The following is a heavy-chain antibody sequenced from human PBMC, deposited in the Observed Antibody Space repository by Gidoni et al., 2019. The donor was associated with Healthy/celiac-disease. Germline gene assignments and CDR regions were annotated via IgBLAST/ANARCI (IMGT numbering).Heavy chain of an antibody. D-gene: IGHD3-10*01. CDR3: ARDRGFSDRIPHDAFDI. Sequence: QGQLQESGPGRVKPSKTRSRTGPASGGSTSSGRDYWSWIRKPAGKGLEWIGRIYTRGGTNYNPSLKSRVTISVDTSKNQFSLKLSSVTAADTAVYYCARDRGFSDRIPHDAFDIWGQGTMVTVSS. J-gene: IGHJ3*02. V-gene: IGHV4-61*02. CDR1: GGSTSSGRDY. CDR2: IYTRGGT.